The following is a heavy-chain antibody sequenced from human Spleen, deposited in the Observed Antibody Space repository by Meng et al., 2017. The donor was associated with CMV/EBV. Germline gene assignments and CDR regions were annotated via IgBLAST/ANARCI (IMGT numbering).Heavy chain of an antibody. D-gene: IGHD5-18*01. CDR1: GFTFSSYW. CDR2: INSDGSIT. J-gene: IGHJ3*02. Sequence: GGSLRLSCAASGFTFSSYWMHWVRQAPGKGLVWVSLINSDGSITTYADSVKGRFTISRDYAKNTLYVQMNSLRVEDTAVYYCAKDPGGSTAMDPTGSAFDIWGQGTMVTVSS. V-gene: IGHV3-74*01. CDR3: AKDPGGSTAMDPTGSAFDI.